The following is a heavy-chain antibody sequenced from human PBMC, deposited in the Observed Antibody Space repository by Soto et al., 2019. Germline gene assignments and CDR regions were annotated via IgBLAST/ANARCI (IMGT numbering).Heavy chain of an antibody. CDR1: GGTFRTAA. J-gene: IGHJ6*02. D-gene: IGHD3-3*02. V-gene: IGHV1-69*12. CDR3: ARDHGRPQLGGNYYYILYV. CDR2: VMPVFRTP. Sequence: QVQLEQSGAEVKKPGSSVKVSCKASGGTFRTAAISWVRQAPGQGLEWMGGVMPVFRTPDYAQKFQGRVTITADESTNTAYMELSGLRSDDTAVYFCARDHGRPQLGGNYYYILYVWGQGTTITVSS.